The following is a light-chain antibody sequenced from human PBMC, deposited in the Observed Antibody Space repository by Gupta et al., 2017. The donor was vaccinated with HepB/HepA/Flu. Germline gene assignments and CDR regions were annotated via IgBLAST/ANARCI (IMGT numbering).Light chain of an antibody. Sequence: QSALTQPPPASGSPGQSVTISCTGTSSDIGASDYVSWYQQHPGKAPKLMISEVSKRPSGVPDRFSGSKSGNTASLTVSGLQAEDEADYYCSSYTGINNFYVFGTGTKVTVL. CDR2: EVS. CDR3: SSYTGINNFYV. CDR1: SSDIGASDY. J-gene: IGLJ1*01. V-gene: IGLV2-8*01.